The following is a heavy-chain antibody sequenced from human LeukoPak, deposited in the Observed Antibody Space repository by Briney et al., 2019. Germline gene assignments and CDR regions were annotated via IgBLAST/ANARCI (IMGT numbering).Heavy chain of an antibody. Sequence: PGGSLRLSCEASGFTFSTYNMNWVRQAPGKRLEWVSSITSSSSYAFYADSVKGRFTISRDNSKDTLYLQMNSLRVEDTAVYYCARDSQYCSSGSCSPGASDIWGRGTMVTVSS. J-gene: IGHJ3*02. CDR2: ITSSSSYA. V-gene: IGHV3-21*04. D-gene: IGHD2-15*01. CDR1: GFTFSTYN. CDR3: ARDSQYCSSGSCSPGASDI.